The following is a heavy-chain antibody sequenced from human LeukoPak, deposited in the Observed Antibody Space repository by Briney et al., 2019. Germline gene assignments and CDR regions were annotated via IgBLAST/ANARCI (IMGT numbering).Heavy chain of an antibody. Sequence: PGGSLGLSCAASGFKFSSYWMSWVRQASGKGPEWVAHIKQDASQEYHVDSVKGRFTISRDNAKNSLYLQMNSLRAEDTAVYYCARGVVYPAWSGPHWSDYWGQGALVTVSS. CDR3: ARGVVYPAWSGPHWSDY. D-gene: IGHD3-3*01. CDR1: GFKFSSYW. V-gene: IGHV3-7*01. CDR2: IKQDASQE. J-gene: IGHJ4*02.